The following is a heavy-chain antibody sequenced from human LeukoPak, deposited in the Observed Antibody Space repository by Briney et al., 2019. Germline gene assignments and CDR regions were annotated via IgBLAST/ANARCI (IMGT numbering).Heavy chain of an antibody. CDR3: AKGPSSSSYFDYFDY. V-gene: IGHV3-9*03. CDR2: ISWNSGSI. J-gene: IGHJ4*02. Sequence: LGRSLRLSCAASGFTFDDYAMHWVRQAPGKGLEWASGISWNSGSIGYADSVKGRFTISRDNAKNSLYLQMNSLRAEDMALYYCAKGPSSSSYFDYFDYWGQGTLVTVSS. D-gene: IGHD6-6*01. CDR1: GFTFDDYA.